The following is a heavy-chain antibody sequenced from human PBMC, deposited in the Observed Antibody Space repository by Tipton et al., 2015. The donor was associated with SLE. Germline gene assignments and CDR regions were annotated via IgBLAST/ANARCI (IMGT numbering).Heavy chain of an antibody. CDR1: GFTFSSYE. J-gene: IGHJ4*02. Sequence: SLRLSCAASGFTFSSYEMNWVRQAPGKGLEWVSYISSRGNSIYYADSVKGRFTISRDNAKNSLYLQMNSLRAEDTAVYYCAREAAAGTKFDYWGQGTLVTVSS. CDR2: ISSRGNSI. V-gene: IGHV3-48*03. CDR3: AREAAAGTKFDY. D-gene: IGHD6-13*01.